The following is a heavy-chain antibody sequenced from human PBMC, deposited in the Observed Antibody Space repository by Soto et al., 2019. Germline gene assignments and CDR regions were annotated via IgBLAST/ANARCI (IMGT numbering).Heavy chain of an antibody. V-gene: IGHV2-5*02. Sequence: QITLKESGPTLVNPTQPLTLTCTFSGFSLSTSGAAVGWIRQPPGKALELLELVYWDDDNRYRPCIKNRGTTTKDTSKNQVVLTLTNAEPVDTATYYSAHRQLVMFFGLVTQPVVWFDSWGQGTLVSVP. CDR2: VYWDDDN. CDR1: GFSLSTSGAA. D-gene: IGHD3-3*01. J-gene: IGHJ5*01. CDR3: AHRQLVMFFGLVTQPVVWFDS.